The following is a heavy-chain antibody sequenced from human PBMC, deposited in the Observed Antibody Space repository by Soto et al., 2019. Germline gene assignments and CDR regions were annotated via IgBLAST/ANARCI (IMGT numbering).Heavy chain of an antibody. CDR1: GYSISSSNW. V-gene: IGHV4-28*01. Sequence: QVQLQESGPGLVKPSDTLSLTCAVSGYSISSSNWWGWIRQPPGKGLEWIGYIYYSGTTYYNPSLKSRVTMSVDTSKNQFSLTLTSVPAVDTAVYYCARREIQGPIDYWGQGTLVTVSS. J-gene: IGHJ4*02. CDR3: ARREIQGPIDY. CDR2: IYYSGTT. D-gene: IGHD1-26*01.